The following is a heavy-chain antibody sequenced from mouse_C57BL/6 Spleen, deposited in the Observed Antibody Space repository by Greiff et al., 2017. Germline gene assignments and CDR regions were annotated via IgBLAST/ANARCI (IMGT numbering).Heavy chain of an antibody. Sequence: ESGPGILQSSQTLSLTCSFSGFSLSTSGMGVSWIRQPSGKGLEWLAHIYWDDDKRSNPSLKSRIPISKDPSRNQVFLKITSVDTADTTTYYCARREGGTRYFDDGGQGTTLTVSS. CDR1: GFSLSTSGMG. V-gene: IGHV8-12*01. D-gene: IGHD3-3*01. CDR2: IYWDDDK. J-gene: IGHJ2*01. CDR3: ARREGGTRYFDD.